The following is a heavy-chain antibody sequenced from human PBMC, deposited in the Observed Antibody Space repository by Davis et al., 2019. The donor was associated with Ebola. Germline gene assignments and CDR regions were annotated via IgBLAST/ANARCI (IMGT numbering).Heavy chain of an antibody. CDR1: GGTFSSYA. J-gene: IGHJ6*02. V-gene: IGHV1-69*04. D-gene: IGHD3-10*01. Sequence: AASVKVSCKASGGTFSSYAISWVRQAPGQGLEWMGRIIPILGIANYAQKFQGRVTITADKSTSTAYMELSSLRSEDTAVYYCARSPTRRITMVQGVIYYYYGMDVWGQGTTVTVSS. CDR3: ARSPTRRITMVQGVIYYYYGMDV. CDR2: IIPILGIA.